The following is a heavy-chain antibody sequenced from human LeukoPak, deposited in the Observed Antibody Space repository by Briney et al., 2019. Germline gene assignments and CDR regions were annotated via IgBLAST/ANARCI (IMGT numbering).Heavy chain of an antibody. V-gene: IGHV3-30*02. CDR3: ARRAGAYSHPYDY. CDR2: IRYDGNNK. Sequence: GGSLRLSCGASGFTFSNYGMLWVRQAPGKGLDWVAFIRYDGNNKLYADSVKGRFTISRDNSKNTLYLHINSLRAEDTAVYYCARRAGAYSHPYDYWGQGTLVTVSS. CDR1: GFTFSNYG. D-gene: IGHD4/OR15-4a*01. J-gene: IGHJ4*02.